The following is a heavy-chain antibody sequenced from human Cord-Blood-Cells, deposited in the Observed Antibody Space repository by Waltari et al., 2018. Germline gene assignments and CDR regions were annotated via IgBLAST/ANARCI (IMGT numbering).Heavy chain of an antibody. J-gene: IGHJ3*02. CDR1: GFTFRTNY. V-gene: IGHV3-53*02. CDR2: IYSGDRT. CDR3: AREGERGAFDI. Sequence: EVQLVATGGGLIHPVASLSPSCPASGFTFRTNYLRWVRQAPGTGLEWVSVIYSGDRTYYADSVKGRFTISRDNSKNTLYLQMNSLRAEDTAVYYCAREGERGAFDIWGQGTMVTVSS. D-gene: IGHD1-1*01.